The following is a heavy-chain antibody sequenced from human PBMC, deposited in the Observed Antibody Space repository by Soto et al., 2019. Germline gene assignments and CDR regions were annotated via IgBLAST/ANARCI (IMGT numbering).Heavy chain of an antibody. CDR3: AKESSEAMYYWYGMDV. V-gene: IGHV3-23*01. J-gene: IGHJ6*04. D-gene: IGHD2-8*01. CDR2: VSGSGDRT. Sequence: EVKLLESGGGLVQPGGSLRLSCAATGYTFSNYAIIWVRQAPGKGPEAVSSVSGSGDRTYYADSAKGRFTISRDNSKNTVYLQMNSLRVEDTAVYYCAKESSEAMYYWYGMDVWGKGTSVTVSS. CDR1: GYTFSNYA.